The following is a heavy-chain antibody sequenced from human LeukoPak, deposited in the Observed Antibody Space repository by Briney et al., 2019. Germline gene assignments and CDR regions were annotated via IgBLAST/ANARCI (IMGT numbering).Heavy chain of an antibody. J-gene: IGHJ5*02. Sequence: ASVKVSCTASGYTFTVYYMHWVRQAPGQGLEWMGWINPNSGGTNNAQTFQGRVTMTRDTSISTAYMELSRLRSDDTAVYYCARSAQVVPAAIGFDPWGQGTLVTVSS. CDR2: INPNSGGT. V-gene: IGHV1-2*02. CDR3: ARSAQVVPAAIGFDP. CDR1: GYTFTVYY. D-gene: IGHD2-2*02.